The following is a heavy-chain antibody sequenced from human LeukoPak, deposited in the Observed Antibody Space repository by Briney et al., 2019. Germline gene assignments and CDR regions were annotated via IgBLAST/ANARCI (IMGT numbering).Heavy chain of an antibody. CDR3: ARNRVGDILFDY. V-gene: IGHV3-30*04. D-gene: IGHD4-17*01. Sequence: PGRSLRLSCAASGFTFSTYAMHWVRQAPGKGLEWVAVISYDGSNKYYADSVKGRFTISRDNSKNTLYLQMNSLRAEDTAVYYCARNRVGDILFDYWGQGTLVTVSS. J-gene: IGHJ4*02. CDR2: ISYDGSNK. CDR1: GFTFSTYA.